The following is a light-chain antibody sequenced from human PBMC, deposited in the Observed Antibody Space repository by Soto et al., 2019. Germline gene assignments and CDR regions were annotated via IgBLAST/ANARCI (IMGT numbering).Light chain of an antibody. CDR3: QQTYATPIT. Sequence: AIRMTQSPSSFSASTGDRVTITCRASQGISSYLAWYQQKPGKAPKLLIYAASTLQSGVPSRFSGSESGTDFTLTITSLQPEDCATYYCQQTYATPITFGQGTRLGIK. CDR2: AAS. V-gene: IGKV1-8*01. J-gene: IGKJ5*01. CDR1: QGISSY.